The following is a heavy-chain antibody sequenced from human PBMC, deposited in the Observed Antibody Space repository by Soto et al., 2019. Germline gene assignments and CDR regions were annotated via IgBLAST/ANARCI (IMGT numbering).Heavy chain of an antibody. CDR3: ARGLAYDRPITVAEPFDY. CDR1: GWSFSGYF. V-gene: IGHV4-34*01. D-gene: IGHD6-19*01. Sequence: XETLSLTCVVSGWSFSGYFWTWIRQSPGMGLEWIGEISHSGSRNYNPAFQSRVIISVDSSKNHVSLKLSSVTAADSATYFCARGLAYDRPITVAEPFDYWGQGTLVTVSS. J-gene: IGHJ4*02. CDR2: ISHSGSR.